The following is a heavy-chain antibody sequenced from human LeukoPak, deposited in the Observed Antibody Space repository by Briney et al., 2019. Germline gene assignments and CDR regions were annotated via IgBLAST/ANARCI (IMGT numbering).Heavy chain of an antibody. CDR1: GGTFSSYA. CDR2: IIPIFGTA. J-gene: IGHJ4*02. D-gene: IGHD6-19*01. Sequence: GASVKVSCKASGGTFSSYAISWVRQAPGQGLEWMGGIIPIFGTANYAQKFQGRVTITADESTSTAYMELSSPRSEDTAVYYCARGYSSGWDFDYWGQGTLVTVSS. CDR3: ARGYSSGWDFDY. V-gene: IGHV1-69*13.